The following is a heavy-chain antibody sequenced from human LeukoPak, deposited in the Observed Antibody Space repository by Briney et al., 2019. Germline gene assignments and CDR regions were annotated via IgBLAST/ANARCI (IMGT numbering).Heavy chain of an antibody. V-gene: IGHV1-46*01. D-gene: IGHD6-6*01. J-gene: IGHJ4*02. CDR1: GCTFPSYF. Sequence: ASVKVSCKASGCTFPSYFMHWVRQAPGQGLEWMGIINPTGGSTTYAQKFQGRVTMTRDTSTSTVYMELSSLRSDDTAVYYCARTAARRFDYWGQGTLVTVSS. CDR3: ARTAARRFDY. CDR2: INPTGGST.